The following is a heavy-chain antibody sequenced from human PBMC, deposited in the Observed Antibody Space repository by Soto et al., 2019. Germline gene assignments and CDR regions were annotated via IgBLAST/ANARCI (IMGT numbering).Heavy chain of an antibody. D-gene: IGHD2-15*01. CDR1: GFTFSDSW. V-gene: IGHV3-7*01. J-gene: IGHJ4*02. Sequence: EVQLVESGGGLVQPGGSLRLSCVTSGFTFSDSWMNWVRQAPGKGLEWVANLNQDGSERKYVDSVKGRFTISRDNARNSVYLQIDHLSTEDTAVYYCASWVHSLNYWGQGTLVTVSS. CDR3: ASWVHSLNY. CDR2: LNQDGSER.